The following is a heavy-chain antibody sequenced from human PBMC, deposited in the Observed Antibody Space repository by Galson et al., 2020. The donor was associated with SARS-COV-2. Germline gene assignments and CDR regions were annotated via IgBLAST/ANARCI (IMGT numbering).Heavy chain of an antibody. CDR2: FNYSGST. Sequence: PETLSLACSFSGGSISSAHSSWDWLRQPPGKGLECIGNFNYSGSTYYSPSLQSRISISVDTSNNHFSLNLSSVTAADTAVYYCARFDSSGYYQKYFDVWGRGTLVTVSS. D-gene: IGHD3-22*01. V-gene: IGHV4-39*02. CDR3: ARFDSSGYYQKYFDV. J-gene: IGHJ2*01. CDR1: GGSISSAHSS.